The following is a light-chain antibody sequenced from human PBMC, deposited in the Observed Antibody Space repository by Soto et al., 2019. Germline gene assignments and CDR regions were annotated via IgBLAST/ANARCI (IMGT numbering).Light chain of an antibody. CDR1: QNINNY. V-gene: IGKV1-33*01. CDR3: QQYENLPT. CDR2: DAS. Sequence: DIQMTRSPSSRSASAGDIVTITGQASQNINNYLNWYQQKPGRAPKLLIYDASNLEAGVPSRFRGSGSGKDFTFTISRLQPEDIATYYCQQYENLPTFGQGTRLEIK. J-gene: IGKJ5*01.